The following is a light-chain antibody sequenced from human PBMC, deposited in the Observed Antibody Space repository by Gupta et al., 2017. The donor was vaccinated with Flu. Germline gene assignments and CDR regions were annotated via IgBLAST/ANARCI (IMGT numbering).Light chain of an antibody. CDR3: QQDGSSPWT. J-gene: IGKJ1*01. CDR1: QSVSSSY. V-gene: IGKV3-20*01. Sequence: DSVLTQSPATLSLSRGERATLSCRASQSVSSSYLAWYQQKPGQAPRLLIYGASSRATGIPDRFSGSGSGTDFTLTISRLEPEDFAVYYCQQDGSSPWTFGQGTKVEIK. CDR2: GAS.